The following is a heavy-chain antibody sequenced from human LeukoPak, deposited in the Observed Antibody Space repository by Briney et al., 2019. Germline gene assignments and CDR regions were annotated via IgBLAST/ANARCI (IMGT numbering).Heavy chain of an antibody. V-gene: IGHV3-21*01. CDR3: ARQNY. J-gene: IGHJ4*02. CDR2: ISSSSTYI. Sequence: GGSLRLSCAASGFTFSSYSMNWVRQAPGERLEWVSSISSSSTYIYYADSVKGRFTISRDDAKDSLFLQMNSLRAEDTAVYYCARQNYWGQGTLVTVSS. CDR1: GFTFSSYS.